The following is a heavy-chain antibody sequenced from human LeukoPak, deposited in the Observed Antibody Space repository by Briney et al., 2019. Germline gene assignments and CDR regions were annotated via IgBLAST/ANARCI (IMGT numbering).Heavy chain of an antibody. J-gene: IGHJ4*02. V-gene: IGHV3-21*01. Sequence: QPGGSLRLSCAASGFTFRSYSMNWVRQAPGKGLEWVSAIDPSSTYIYYADSVKGRFTISRDNAENSLYLQMNSLRVEDTAVYYCARAPTVLVGYCSSSSCQADYWGQGTLVTVSS. CDR1: GFTFRSYS. D-gene: IGHD2-2*01. CDR2: IDPSSTYI. CDR3: ARAPTVLVGYCSSSSCQADY.